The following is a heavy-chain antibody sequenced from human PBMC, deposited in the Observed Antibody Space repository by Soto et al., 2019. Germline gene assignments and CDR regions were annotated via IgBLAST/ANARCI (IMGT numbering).Heavy chain of an antibody. CDR2: VYYTGTT. CDR1: GGSIGSYH. CDR3: ARDTVLTGMFDF. D-gene: IGHD4-17*01. Sequence: SETLSLTCTVSGGSIGSYHWSWVRQPPGKGLEWIASVYYTGTTNYNPSLGSRVTISIDAPGNRFSMEITSVTAADTAIYYCARDTVLTGMFDFWGQGTLVTVSS. J-gene: IGHJ4*02. V-gene: IGHV4-59*01.